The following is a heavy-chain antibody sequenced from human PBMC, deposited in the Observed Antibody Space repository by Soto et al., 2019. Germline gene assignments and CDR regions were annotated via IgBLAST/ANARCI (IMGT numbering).Heavy chain of an antibody. CDR1: GYSFISYS. Sequence: ASVKVSCKASGYSFISYSMHWVRQAPGQSLEWMGWINAGNGDAKYSRKFLGRVTITRDTSASTAYMELSSLRSEDTAVYYCARAWVVVTAPDYWGQGTLVTVSS. CDR2: INAGNGDA. D-gene: IGHD2-21*02. V-gene: IGHV1-3*01. J-gene: IGHJ4*02. CDR3: ARAWVVVTAPDY.